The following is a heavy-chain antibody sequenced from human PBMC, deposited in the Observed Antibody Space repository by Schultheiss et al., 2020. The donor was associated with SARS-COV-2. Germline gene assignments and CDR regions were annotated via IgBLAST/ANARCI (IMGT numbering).Heavy chain of an antibody. J-gene: IGHJ5*02. Sequence: SETLSLTCTVSGGSISSYYWNWIRQPPGKGLEWIGSIFHNGNTFYNSSLRGRVTMSVDTSKNQFSLKLSSVTAADTAVYYCARDQNYSNYDWFDPWGQGTLVTVSS. CDR3: ARDQNYSNYDWFDP. D-gene: IGHD4-11*01. CDR2: IFHNGNT. V-gene: IGHV4-59*04. CDR1: GGSISSYY.